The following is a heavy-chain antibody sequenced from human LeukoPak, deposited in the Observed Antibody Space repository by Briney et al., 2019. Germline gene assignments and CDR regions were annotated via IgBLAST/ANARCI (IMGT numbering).Heavy chain of an antibody. CDR2: ISGSGGST. D-gene: IGHD2-15*01. CDR3: AKGVVAATVQATSFDY. CDR1: GFTVSSNY. Sequence: GGSLRLSCAASGFTVSSNYMSWVRQAPGKGLEWVSAISGSGGSTYYADSVKGRFTISRDNSKNTLYLQMNSLRAEDTAVYYCAKGVVAATVQATSFDYWGQGTLVTVSS. V-gene: IGHV3-23*01. J-gene: IGHJ4*02.